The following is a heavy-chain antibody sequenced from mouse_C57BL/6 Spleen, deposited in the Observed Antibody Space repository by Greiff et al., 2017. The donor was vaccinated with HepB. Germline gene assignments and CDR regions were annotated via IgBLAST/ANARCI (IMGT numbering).Heavy chain of an antibody. CDR2: INPYNGDT. CDR3: ARGSNYSNYYYAMDY. V-gene: IGHV1-20*01. J-gene: IGHJ4*01. Sequence: EVQLKESGPELVKPGDSVKISCKASGYSFTGYFMNWVMQSHGKSLEWIGRINPYNGDTFYNQKFKGKATLTVDKSSSTAHMELRSLTSEDSAVYYCARGSNYSNYYYAMDYWGQGTSVTVSS. CDR1: GYSFTGYF. D-gene: IGHD2-5*01.